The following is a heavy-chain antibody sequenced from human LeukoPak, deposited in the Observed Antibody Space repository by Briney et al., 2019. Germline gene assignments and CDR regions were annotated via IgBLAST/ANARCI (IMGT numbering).Heavy chain of an antibody. J-gene: IGHJ4*02. D-gene: IGHD3-22*01. CDR2: IRYDGSNK. V-gene: IGHV3-30*02. Sequence: GGSLRLSCAASGFTFSSYGMHWVRRAPGKGLEWVAFIRYDGSNKYYADSVKGRFTISRDNSKNTLYLQMNSLRAEDTAVYYCAKVRGVVITFFDYWGQGTLVTVSS. CDR1: GFTFSSYG. CDR3: AKVRGVVITFFDY.